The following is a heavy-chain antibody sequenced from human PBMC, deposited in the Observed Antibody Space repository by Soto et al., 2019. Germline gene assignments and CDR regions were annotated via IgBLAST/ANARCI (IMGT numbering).Heavy chain of an antibody. CDR3: AKDLNVPAAAIPYDAFDI. D-gene: IGHD2-2*01. Sequence: QVQLVESGGGVVQPWRSLRLSCAATGFTFSSYGMHWVRQAPGKGLEWVAVISYDGSNKYYADSVKGRFTISRDNSKNTLYLQMNSLRAEDTAVYYCAKDLNVPAAAIPYDAFDIWGQGTMVTVSS. CDR2: ISYDGSNK. CDR1: GFTFSSYG. J-gene: IGHJ3*02. V-gene: IGHV3-30*18.